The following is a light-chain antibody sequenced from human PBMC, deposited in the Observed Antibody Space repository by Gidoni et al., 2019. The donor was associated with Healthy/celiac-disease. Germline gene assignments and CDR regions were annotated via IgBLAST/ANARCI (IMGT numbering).Light chain of an antibody. J-gene: IGKJ1*01. V-gene: IGKV1-39*01. CDR3: QQSYSTPPT. Sequence: DLQMTQSPSSLSASVGDRVTITCRASQRISSYLNWYQQKPGKAPKLLIYAASSLQSGVPSRFSGSGSGTDFTLTISSLQPEDFATYYCQQSYSTPPTFXQXTKVXIK. CDR1: QRISSY. CDR2: AAS.